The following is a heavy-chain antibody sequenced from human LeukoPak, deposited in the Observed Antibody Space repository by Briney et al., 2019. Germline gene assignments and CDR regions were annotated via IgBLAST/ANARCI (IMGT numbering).Heavy chain of an antibody. Sequence: GGSLRLSCAASGFIFSSYGMNWVRQAPGKGLEWVSSISSSSSYIYYADSVKGRFTISRDNAKNSLYLQMNSLRAEDTAVYYCASIAVDYYYMDVWGKGTTVTVSS. CDR1: GFIFSSYG. V-gene: IGHV3-21*01. CDR3: ASIAVDYYYMDV. J-gene: IGHJ6*03. D-gene: IGHD6-19*01. CDR2: ISSSSSYI.